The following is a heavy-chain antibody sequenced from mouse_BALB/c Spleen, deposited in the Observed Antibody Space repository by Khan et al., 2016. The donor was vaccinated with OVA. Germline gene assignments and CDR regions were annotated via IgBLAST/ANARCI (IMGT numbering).Heavy chain of an antibody. V-gene: IGHV9-3-1*01. J-gene: IGHJ4*01. CDR2: IYTYTGDP. CDR1: GYTFTNYG. Sequence: QIQLVQSGPELKKPGETVKISCKASGYTFTNYGMNWVKQAPGKGLKWMGWIYTYTGDPTYSEYFNGRFACSVESSASTALFQINNLTNADTATYFCARGSSRAMDYWGQGTSVTVSS. D-gene: IGHD1-1*01. CDR3: ARGSSRAMDY.